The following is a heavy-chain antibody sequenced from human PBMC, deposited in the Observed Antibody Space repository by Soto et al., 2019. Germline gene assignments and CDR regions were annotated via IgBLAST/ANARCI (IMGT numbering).Heavy chain of an antibody. Sequence: QLQLQESGPGLVKPSETLSLTCTVSGGSISSSSYYWGWIRQPPGKGLEWIGSIYYIGSTYYNPPLKRRVTISVDTSKNQFSLKLSSVTAADTAVYYCATLWGQDWGQGTLVTVSS. J-gene: IGHJ4*02. CDR2: IYYIGST. V-gene: IGHV4-39*01. D-gene: IGHD3-10*01. CDR3: ATLWGQD. CDR1: GGSISSSSYY.